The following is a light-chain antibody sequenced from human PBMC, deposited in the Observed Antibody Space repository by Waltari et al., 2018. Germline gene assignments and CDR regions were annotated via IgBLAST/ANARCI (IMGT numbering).Light chain of an antibody. V-gene: IGKV1D-12*01. CDR3: QQCNTLSFA. CDR2: AAF. CDR1: QSISAW. Sequence: DIQMTQSPSSVSASVGDTVTITCRASQSISAWLAWYQQKPGKAPKLLISAAFNLQSAVPSRFSGSSSGTDFSLTISSLQPEDFATYYCQQCNTLSFAFGGGTTVEIK. J-gene: IGKJ4*01.